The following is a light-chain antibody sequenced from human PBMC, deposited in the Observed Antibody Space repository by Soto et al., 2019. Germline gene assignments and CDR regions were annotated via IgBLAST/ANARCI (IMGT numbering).Light chain of an antibody. CDR2: DVS. CDR1: SSDVGGYNC. CDR3: CSYAGSYTHVV. V-gene: IGLV2-11*01. J-gene: IGLJ2*01. Sequence: QSALTQPRSVSGSPGQSVTISCTGTSSDVGGYNCVSWYQQHPGKAPKLMIYDVSKRPSGVPDRFSGSKSGNTASLTISGLQAEDEADYYCCSYAGSYTHVVFGGGTKQTVL.